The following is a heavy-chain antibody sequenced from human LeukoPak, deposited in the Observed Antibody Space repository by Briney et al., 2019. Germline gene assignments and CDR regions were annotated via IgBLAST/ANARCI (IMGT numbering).Heavy chain of an antibody. V-gene: IGHV3-23*01. CDR3: AKDMTTVTRYYCYYGMDV. D-gene: IGHD4-17*01. Sequence: GGSLRLSCAASGFTFSSYAMSWVRQAPGKGLEWVSAISGSGGSTYYADSVKGRFTISRDNSKNTLYLQMNSLRAEDTAVYYCAKDMTTVTRYYCYYGMDVWGQGTTVTVSS. CDR1: GFTFSSYA. CDR2: ISGSGGST. J-gene: IGHJ6*02.